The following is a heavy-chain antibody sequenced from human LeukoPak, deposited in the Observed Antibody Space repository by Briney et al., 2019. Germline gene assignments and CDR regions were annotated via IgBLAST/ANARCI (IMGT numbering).Heavy chain of an antibody. CDR1: GFTFSSYW. V-gene: IGHV3-74*01. Sequence: GGSLRLSCAASGFTFSSYWMHWVRQAPGKGLVWVSRINSDGSSTSYADSVKGRFTISRDNAKNTLYLQMNSLRAEDTAVYYCARGKYDSSPFLQHWGQGTLVTVSS. J-gene: IGHJ1*01. CDR3: ARGKYDSSPFLQH. D-gene: IGHD3-22*01. CDR2: INSDGSST.